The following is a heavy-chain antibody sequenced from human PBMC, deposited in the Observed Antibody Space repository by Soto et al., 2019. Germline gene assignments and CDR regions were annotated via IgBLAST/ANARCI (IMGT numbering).Heavy chain of an antibody. J-gene: IGHJ3*02. CDR3: ATRRFLEWPKRAFDI. CDR2: INHSGST. Sequence: SETLSLTCAVYGGSFSGYCWSWIRQPPGKGLEWIGEINHSGSTNYNPSLKSRVTISVDTSKNQFSLKLSSVTAADTAVYYCATRRFLEWPKRAFDIWGQGTMVTVSS. D-gene: IGHD3-3*01. CDR1: GGSFSGYC. V-gene: IGHV4-34*01.